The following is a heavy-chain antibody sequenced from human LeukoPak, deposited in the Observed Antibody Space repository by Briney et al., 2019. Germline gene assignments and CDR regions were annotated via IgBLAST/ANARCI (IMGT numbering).Heavy chain of an antibody. CDR2: ISAYNGNT. CDR1: GYTFTSYG. V-gene: IGHV1-18*01. Sequence: ASVKVSXKASGYTFTSYGISWVRQAPGQGLEWMGWISAYNGNTNYAQKLQGRVTMTTDTSTSTAYLELRSLRSDDTAMYYCARDHDYTYYYYMDVWGKGTTVTVSS. CDR3: ARDHDYTYYYYMDV. J-gene: IGHJ6*03. D-gene: IGHD4-11*01.